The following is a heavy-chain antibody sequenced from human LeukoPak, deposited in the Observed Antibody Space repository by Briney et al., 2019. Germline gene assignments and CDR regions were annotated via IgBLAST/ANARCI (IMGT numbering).Heavy chain of an antibody. Sequence: GGSLRLSCAASGFTFSSYGMHWVRQAPGKGLEWVALIKPDGSNKYYADSVKGRFTISRDNSKNTLHLQMNSLRAEDTAVYYCARSRAFEYWGQGTLVTVSS. D-gene: IGHD2/OR15-2a*01. J-gene: IGHJ4*02. V-gene: IGHV3-30*02. CDR1: GFTFSSYG. CDR2: IKPDGSNK. CDR3: ARSRAFEY.